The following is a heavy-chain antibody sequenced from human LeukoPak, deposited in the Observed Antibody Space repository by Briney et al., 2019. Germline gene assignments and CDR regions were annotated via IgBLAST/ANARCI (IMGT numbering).Heavy chain of an antibody. CDR3: ARDGSASYFNL. CDR2: TYYRYKWYI. CDR1: VDSVSSDSAV. D-gene: IGHD3-10*01. V-gene: IGHV6-1*01. Sequence: SQTLLLTYAISVDSVSSDSAVWKWLRQSRSRGVEWLGRTYYRYKWYIHYAESGKSQQSINPHTSMNQFSLQLNSVSPEDTAVYYCARDGSASYFNLWGQGTLVTVSS. J-gene: IGHJ5*02.